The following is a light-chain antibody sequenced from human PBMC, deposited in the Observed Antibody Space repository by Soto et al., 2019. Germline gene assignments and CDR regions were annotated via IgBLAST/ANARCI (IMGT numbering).Light chain of an antibody. CDR2: GAS. CDR3: QKYGGSPRK. V-gene: IGKV3-20*01. J-gene: IGKJ1*01. Sequence: EIVLTHSPGTLSLSPGEGATLSCRASQSIGGNFLAWYQQRRGQAPRLLIHGASNRATGIPDRFSGSGSGTDFTLTITRLEPEDFAVYYCQKYGGSPRKFGQGTKVDIK. CDR1: QSIGGNF.